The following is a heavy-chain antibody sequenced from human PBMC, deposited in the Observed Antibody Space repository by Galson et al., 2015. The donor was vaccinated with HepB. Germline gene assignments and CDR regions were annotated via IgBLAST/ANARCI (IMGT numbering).Heavy chain of an antibody. D-gene: IGHD3-3*01. J-gene: IGHJ4*02. CDR1: GSTFSSYG. Sequence: SLRLSCAASGSTFSSYGVHWVRQAPGKGLEWVAVISYDGSNKYYADSVKGRFTISRDNSKNTLYLQMNSLRAEDTAVYYCAKEGYDFWVDYWGQGTLVTVSS. CDR2: ISYDGSNK. V-gene: IGHV3-30*18. CDR3: AKEGYDFWVDY.